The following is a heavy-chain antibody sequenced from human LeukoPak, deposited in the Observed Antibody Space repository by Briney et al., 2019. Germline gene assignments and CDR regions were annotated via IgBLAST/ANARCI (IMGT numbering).Heavy chain of an antibody. J-gene: IGHJ4*02. D-gene: IGHD4-17*01. CDR3: ANLAIDYGDSSGY. Sequence: PGRSLRLSCAASGFTFDDYAMHWVRQAPGKGLEWVSGISWNSGSIGYADSVRGRFTISRDNAKNSLYLQMNSLRAEDMDLYYCANLAIDYGDSSGYWGQGTLVTVSS. CDR2: ISWNSGSI. V-gene: IGHV3-9*03. CDR1: GFTFDDYA.